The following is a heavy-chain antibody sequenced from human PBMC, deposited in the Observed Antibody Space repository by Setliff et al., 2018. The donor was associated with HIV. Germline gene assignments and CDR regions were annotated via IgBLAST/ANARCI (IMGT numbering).Heavy chain of an antibody. CDR3: ARPSVRKWFGELLRDAFDI. D-gene: IGHD3-10*01. Sequence: KTSETLSLTCTVSGGSMNENHWSWLRQSPGKGLEWIAFIDTSGSTYFNPSFISRVTISIDSSKNQFCLKLSSVTAADTAVDYCARPSVRKWFGELLRDAFDIWGEGTMVTDS. CDR2: IDTSGST. CDR1: GGSMNENH. J-gene: IGHJ3*02. V-gene: IGHV4-4*08.